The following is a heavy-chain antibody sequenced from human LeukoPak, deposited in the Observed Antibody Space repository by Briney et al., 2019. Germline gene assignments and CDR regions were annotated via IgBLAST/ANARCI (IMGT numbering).Heavy chain of an antibody. D-gene: IGHD3-10*01. V-gene: IGHV4-39*07. CDR1: GGSISSSSYY. CDR2: INHSGST. CDR3: ARAPGRSYGLYWVDP. J-gene: IGHJ5*02. Sequence: SETLSLTCTVSGGSISSSSYYWGWIRQPPGKGLEWIGEINHSGSTNYNPSLKSRVTISGDTSKNQFSLKLSSVTAADTAVYYCARAPGRSYGLYWVDPWGQGTLVTVSS.